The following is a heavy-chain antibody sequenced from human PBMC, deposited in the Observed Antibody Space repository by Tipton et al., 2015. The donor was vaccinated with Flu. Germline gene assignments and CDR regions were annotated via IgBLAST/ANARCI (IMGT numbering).Heavy chain of an antibody. D-gene: IGHD2-8*01. CDR2: IYTSGST. Sequence: TLSLTCTVSGGSISSHYWSWIRQPAGKGLEWIGRIYTSGSTNYNPSLKSRVTMSVDTSKNQFSLKLSSVTAADTAVYYCARGLVYAGIYYYYGMDVWGQGTTVTVSS. CDR1: GGSISSHY. J-gene: IGHJ6*02. CDR3: ARGLVYAGIYYYYGMDV. V-gene: IGHV4-4*07.